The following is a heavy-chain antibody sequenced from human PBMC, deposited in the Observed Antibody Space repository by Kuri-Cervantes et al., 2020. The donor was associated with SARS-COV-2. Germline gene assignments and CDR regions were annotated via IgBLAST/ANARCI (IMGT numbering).Heavy chain of an antibody. J-gene: IGHJ6*02. CDR2: IYYSGST. V-gene: IGHV4-59*01. Sequence: SETLSLTCTVSGGSISSYYWSWIRQPPGKGLEWIGYIYYSGSTNYNPSLKSRVTISVDTSKNQFSLKLSSVTAADTAVYYCARAGFLGIVATSRIYYYYGMDVWGQGTTVTVSS. D-gene: IGHD5-12*01. CDR1: GGSISSYY. CDR3: ARAGFLGIVATSRIYYYYGMDV.